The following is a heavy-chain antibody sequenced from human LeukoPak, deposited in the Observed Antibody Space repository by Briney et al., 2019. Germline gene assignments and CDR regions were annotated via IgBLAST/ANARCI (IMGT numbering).Heavy chain of an antibody. V-gene: IGHV3-23*01. D-gene: IGHD5-24*01. CDR2: LSTGGDRT. Sequence: GGSLRLSCVVSGFTFRSYAMGWVRQAPGKGLEWVSTLSTGGDRTYYADSVKGRFTISRDTSKNTLYVEMNSLRAEDTAIYYCVKEGGLYNSGGYFDYWAQGTMVTVSS. CDR3: VKEGGLYNSGGYFDY. J-gene: IGHJ4*02. CDR1: GFTFRSYA.